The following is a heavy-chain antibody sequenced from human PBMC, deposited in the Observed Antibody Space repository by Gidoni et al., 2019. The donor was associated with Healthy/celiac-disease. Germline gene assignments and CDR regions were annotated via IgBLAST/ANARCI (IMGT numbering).Heavy chain of an antibody. CDR2: IKQDGSEK. CDR1: GFTFSSYW. V-gene: IGHV3-7*04. J-gene: IGHJ6*02. CDR3: ARDTQPRPSFGDPNGGMDV. D-gene: IGHD3-10*01. Sequence: EVQLVESGGGLVQPGGSLRLSCAASGFTFSSYWMSWVRQAPGKGLEWVANIKQDGSEKYYVDSVKGRFTISRDNAKNSLYLQMNSLRAEDTAVYYCARDTQPRPSFGDPNGGMDVWGQGTTVTVSS.